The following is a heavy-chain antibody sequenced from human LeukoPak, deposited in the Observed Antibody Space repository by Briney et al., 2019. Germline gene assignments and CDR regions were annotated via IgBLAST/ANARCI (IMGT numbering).Heavy chain of an antibody. Sequence: PSETLSLTCAAYGGSFSGYYWSWIRQPPGKGLEWIGEINHSGSTNYNPSLKSRVTISVDTSKNQFSLKLSSATAADTAVYYCARDCQYCSNTNCRCCWGQGTLVTVSS. D-gene: IGHD2-2*01. CDR1: GGSFSGYY. CDR3: ARDCQYCSNTNCRCC. CDR2: INHSGST. J-gene: IGHJ4*02. V-gene: IGHV4-34*01.